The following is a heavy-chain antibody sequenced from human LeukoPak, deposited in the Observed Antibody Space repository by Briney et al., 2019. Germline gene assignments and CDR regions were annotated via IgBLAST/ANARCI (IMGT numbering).Heavy chain of an antibody. J-gene: IGHJ4*02. V-gene: IGHV3-30*03. CDR3: ASNTYYYGSGSPASLDY. CDR1: GFIFSRNS. Sequence: GGSLRLSCAASGFIFSRNSMNWVRQAPGKGLEWVAVISYDGSNKYYADSVKGRFPISRDNSKNTLYLQMNSLRAEDTAVYYCASNTYYYGSGSPASLDYWGQGTLVTVSS. CDR2: ISYDGSNK. D-gene: IGHD3-10*01.